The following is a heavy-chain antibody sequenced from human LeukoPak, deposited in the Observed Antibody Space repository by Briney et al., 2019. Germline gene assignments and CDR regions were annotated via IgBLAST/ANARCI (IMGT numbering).Heavy chain of an antibody. V-gene: IGHV3-30*02. CDR3: AKDSSSWYRPDY. J-gene: IGHJ4*02. CDR2: IRYDGSNK. Sequence: PGGSLRLSCAASGFTFSSYGMHWVRQAPCKGLAWVAFIRYDGSNKYYADSVKGRFTISRDNSKNTLYLQMNSLRAEDTAVYYCAKDSSSWYRPDYWGQGTLVTVSS. D-gene: IGHD6-13*01. CDR1: GFTFSSYG.